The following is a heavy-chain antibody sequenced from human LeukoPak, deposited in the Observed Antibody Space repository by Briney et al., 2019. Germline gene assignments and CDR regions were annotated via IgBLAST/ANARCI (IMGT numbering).Heavy chain of an antibody. Sequence: PGGSLRLSCAASGFTFSSYWMHWVRQVPGKGLVWVSRINEDGSTTSYADSVEGRFTISRDNAKNTLYLQMNSLRAEDTAVYYCTKDLTGKYDYWGQGTLVTVSS. V-gene: IGHV3-74*01. CDR3: TKDLTGKYDY. CDR2: INEDGSTT. CDR1: GFTFSSYW. J-gene: IGHJ4*02. D-gene: IGHD1-20*01.